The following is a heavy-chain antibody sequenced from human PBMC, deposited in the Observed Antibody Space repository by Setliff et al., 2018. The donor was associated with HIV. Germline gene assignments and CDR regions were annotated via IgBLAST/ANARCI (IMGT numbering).Heavy chain of an antibody. J-gene: IGHJ4*02. V-gene: IGHV3-53*05. CDR3: ARESFGGSTWALGDS. CDR1: EVIVSNNY. Sequence: GGSLRLSCAVSEVIVSNNYMSWVRQAPGKGLEWVSAIYGGGSTYYADSVKGRFTISRDSSENTLYLQMNSLRGEDTGVYFCARESFGGSTWALGDSWGQGALVTV. D-gene: IGHD2-15*01. CDR2: IYGGGST.